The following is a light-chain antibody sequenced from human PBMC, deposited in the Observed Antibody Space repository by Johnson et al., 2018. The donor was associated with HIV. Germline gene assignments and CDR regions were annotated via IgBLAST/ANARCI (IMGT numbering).Light chain of an antibody. CDR1: SSKIGNKY. V-gene: IGLV1-51*01. CDR3: GTWDSSLSAS. Sequence: QSVLTQPPSVSAAPGQKVTISCSGSSSKIGNKYVSWYQQFPGTAPKVLIYDNNKRPSGIPDRFSGSKSGTSATLGINGLQTGDEADYYCGTWDSSLSASFGTGTKVTVL. CDR2: DNN. J-gene: IGLJ1*01.